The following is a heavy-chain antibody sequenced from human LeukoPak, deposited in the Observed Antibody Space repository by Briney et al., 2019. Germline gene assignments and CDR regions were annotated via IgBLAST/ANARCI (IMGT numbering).Heavy chain of an antibody. CDR1: GGSTSSDY. D-gene: IGHD3-16*01. J-gene: IGHJ2*01. CDR2: VYNSGDT. Sequence: SETLSLTCTVSGGSTSSDYWSWIRQAPGKGLEWVGYVYNSGDTGKNPSLKSRVTILLDTSKNQCSLKLTSVSAADTAVYYCARLKLGAYFDLWGRGTLVTVSS. V-gene: IGHV4-59*08. CDR3: ARLKLGAYFDL.